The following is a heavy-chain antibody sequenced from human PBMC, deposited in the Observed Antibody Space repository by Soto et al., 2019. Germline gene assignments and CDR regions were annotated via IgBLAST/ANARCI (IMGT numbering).Heavy chain of an antibody. CDR3: TTSGGSYRPAWDYHYYGMDV. J-gene: IGHJ6*02. Sequence: EVQLVESGGDLVKPGGSLRLSCAASGFSITNAWMTWARQPPGKGLEWVGRIKSKTDGGTTDYVAPVKGRFTISRDDSKNTLYLQMNSLKTEDTAVYYCTTSGGSYRPAWDYHYYGMDVWGQGTTVTVSS. V-gene: IGHV3-15*01. D-gene: IGHD1-26*01. CDR1: GFSITNAW. CDR2: IKSKTDGGTT.